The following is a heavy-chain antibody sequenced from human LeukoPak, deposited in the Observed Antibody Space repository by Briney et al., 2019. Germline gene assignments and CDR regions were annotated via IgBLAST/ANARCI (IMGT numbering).Heavy chain of an antibody. CDR2: ISSSGSTI. CDR3: AREEAWIQNAFDI. V-gene: IGHV3-48*03. D-gene: IGHD5-18*01. CDR1: GFTFSSYE. J-gene: IGHJ3*02. Sequence: GSLRLSCAASGFTFSSYEMNWVRQAPGKGLEWVSYISSSGSTIYYADSVKGRFTISRDNAKNSLYLQMNSLRAEDTAVYYCAREEAWIQNAFDIWGQGTMVTVSS.